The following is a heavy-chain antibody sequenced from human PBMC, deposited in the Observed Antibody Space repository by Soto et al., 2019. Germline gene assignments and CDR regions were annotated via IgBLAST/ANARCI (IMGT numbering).Heavy chain of an antibody. CDR3: ARHDSIVGANPYVTRYYDYGIHX. CDR2: IDPSDSYT. V-gene: IGHV5-10-1*01. CDR1: GYSFTSYW. J-gene: IGHJ6*02. D-gene: IGHD1-26*01. Sequence: ESLNISCECSGYSFTSYWISWVRQMPGKGLELMVRIDPSDSYTNYSPSFQGHVTISADKSISTAYLQWSSLNASDTAMYYCARHDSIVGANPYVTRYYDYGIHXWGQGTLVTVS.